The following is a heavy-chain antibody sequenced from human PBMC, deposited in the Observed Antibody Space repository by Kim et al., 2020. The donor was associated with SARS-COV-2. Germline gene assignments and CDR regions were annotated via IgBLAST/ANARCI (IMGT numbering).Heavy chain of an antibody. V-gene: IGHV3-23*01. Sequence: ADSVGGRFTVSRDESKNTMFLQMNTLRAEDTAVYYCAKVAEELATVSYLDYWGQGALVTVSS. CDR3: AKVAEELATVSYLDY. J-gene: IGHJ4*02. D-gene: IGHD4-4*01.